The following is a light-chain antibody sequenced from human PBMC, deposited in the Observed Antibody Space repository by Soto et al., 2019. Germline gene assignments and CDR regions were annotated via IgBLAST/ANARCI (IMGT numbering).Light chain of an antibody. CDR3: QQAYSFPIT. J-gene: IGKJ5*01. CDR1: QDIAGY. CDR2: AAS. Sequence: DIQVAQSPSAVSASVGDRVASTCRASQDIAGYLAWYQHKPGRAPELLIHAASSLQSGVPSRFSGSGSGTDFTLTINSLQPEDFATYYCQQAYSFPITFGQGTRLEI. V-gene: IGKV1D-12*01.